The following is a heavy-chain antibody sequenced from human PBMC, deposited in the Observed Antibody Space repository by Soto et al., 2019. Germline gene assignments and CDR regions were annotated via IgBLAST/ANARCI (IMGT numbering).Heavy chain of an antibody. V-gene: IGHV1-18*01. CDR2: ISAYNGNT. J-gene: IGHJ3*02. D-gene: IGHD3-16*01. CDR1: GYTFTSYG. CDR3: ARDLYDYIWGSSGSNDAFDI. Sequence: ASVKVSCKASGYTFTSYGISWVRQAPGQGLEWMGWISAYNGNTNYAQKLQGRVTMTTDTSTSTAYMELRSLRSDDTAVYYCARDLYDYIWGSSGSNDAFDIWGQGTMVTVSS.